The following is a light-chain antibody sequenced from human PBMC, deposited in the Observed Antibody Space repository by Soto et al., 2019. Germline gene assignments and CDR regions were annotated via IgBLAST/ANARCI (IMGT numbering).Light chain of an antibody. CDR3: QQDYSTLAT. Sequence: DIQMSQSPSSLSASVGDRVTITCRAAESISRHLNWYQQKPGRAPDLLIYAASTLQNGVPSRFTGSGSGTEFTLTITGLQLEDYATYYCQQDYSTLATFGQGTRLEIK. J-gene: IGKJ5*01. CDR1: ESISRH. V-gene: IGKV1-39*01. CDR2: AAS.